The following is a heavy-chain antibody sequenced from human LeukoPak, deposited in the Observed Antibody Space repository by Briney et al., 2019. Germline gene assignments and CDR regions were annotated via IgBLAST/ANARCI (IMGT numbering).Heavy chain of an antibody. CDR2: ISSSGSTI. CDR1: GFTFSRYE. J-gene: IGHJ6*02. D-gene: IGHD4-23*01. CDR3: ARSLPPDYGGNSAIFNYYYYYGMDV. V-gene: IGHV3-48*03. Sequence: PGGSLRLSCAASGFTFSRYEMNWVRQAPGKGLEWVSYISSSGSTIYYADSVKGRFTVSRDNAKNSLYLQMNSLRAEDTAVHYWARSLPPDYGGNSAIFNYYYYYGMDVWGQGTTVTVSS.